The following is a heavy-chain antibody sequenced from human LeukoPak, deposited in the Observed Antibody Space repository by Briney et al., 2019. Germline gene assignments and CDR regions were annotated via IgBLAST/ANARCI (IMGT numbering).Heavy chain of an antibody. V-gene: IGHV1-69*05. CDR3: ARDRNTMTSSGTTSMD. CDR2: IIPIFGTA. Sequence: GASVKVSCKASGGTFSSYAISWVRQAPGQGLEWMRRIIPIFGTANYAQKFQGRVTITTDESTSTAYMELSSLRSEDTAVYYCARDRNTMTSSGTTSMDWGRGTLVTVSS. D-gene: IGHD3-22*01. CDR1: GGTFSSYA. J-gene: IGHJ4*02.